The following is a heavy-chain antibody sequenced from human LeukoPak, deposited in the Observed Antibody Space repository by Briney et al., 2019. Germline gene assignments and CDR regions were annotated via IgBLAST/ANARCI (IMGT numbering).Heavy chain of an antibody. Sequence: PGGSLRLSCAASGFTFSNYAMTWVRQALEKGLEWVSSVSGAGDTTDCADSVKGRFTISRDNSINTLYLQMNSLRVEDTAVYYCAKDKDYYDRDYMDVWGKGTTVTVSS. CDR1: GFTFSNYA. J-gene: IGHJ6*03. CDR3: AKDKDYYDRDYMDV. D-gene: IGHD3-22*01. V-gene: IGHV3-23*01. CDR2: VSGAGDTT.